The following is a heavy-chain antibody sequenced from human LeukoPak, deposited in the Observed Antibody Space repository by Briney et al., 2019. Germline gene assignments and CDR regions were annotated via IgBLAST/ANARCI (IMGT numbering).Heavy chain of an antibody. CDR1: GGSFSGYY. CDR3: ARSPSSRYPYFDY. CDR2: IYSSGNT. Sequence: SETLSLTCAVYGGSFSGYYWSWIRQPPGKGLEWIGRIYSSGNTNYNPSLKSRVTMSVDTSKNQVSLNLTSVTAADTAVYYCARSPSSRYPYFDYWGQGTLVTVSS. V-gene: IGHV4-59*10. D-gene: IGHD2-2*02. J-gene: IGHJ4*02.